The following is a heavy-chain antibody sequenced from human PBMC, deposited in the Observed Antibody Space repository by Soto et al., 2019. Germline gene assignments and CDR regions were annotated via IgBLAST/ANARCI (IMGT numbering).Heavy chain of an antibody. CDR3: ARGPGSVITTSSYYYYMNR. J-gene: IGHJ6*03. D-gene: IGHD4-4*01. Sequence: QVQLVQSGAEVKKPGSSVKVSCKVSGGTFSRYAINWGRQAPGQGLEWMGGIIPIFGTADYAQKLQGRVTITAEEPTNKAYIDLSSLRFEDTALYYFARGPGSVITTSSYYYYMNRWGKGTTVTVSS. V-gene: IGHV1-69*01. CDR2: IIPIFGTA. CDR1: GGTFSRYA.